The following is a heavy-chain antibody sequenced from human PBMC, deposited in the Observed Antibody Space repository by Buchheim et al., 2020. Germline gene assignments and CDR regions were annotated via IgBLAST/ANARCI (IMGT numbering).Heavy chain of an antibody. D-gene: IGHD3-10*01. Sequence: QVQLVESGGGVVQPGRSLRLSCAASGFTFSSYGMHWVRQAPGKGLEWVAVIWYDGSNKYYADSVKGRFTISRDNSKNTLYVQMNSLRAEDTAVYYCARGFGGYYYGMDVWGQGTT. V-gene: IGHV3-33*01. CDR3: ARGFGGYYYGMDV. CDR2: IWYDGSNK. CDR1: GFTFSSYG. J-gene: IGHJ6*02.